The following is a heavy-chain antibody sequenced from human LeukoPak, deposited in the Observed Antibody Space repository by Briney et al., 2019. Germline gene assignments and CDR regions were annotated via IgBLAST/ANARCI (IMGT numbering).Heavy chain of an antibody. Sequence: GASVKVSCKVSGYTLTELSMHWVRQAPGKGLEWMGSFDPEDGEAIYARKFQGRVTMTEDISTDTAYMELSSPRSEDTAVYYCATPPGYSSDSFDYWGQGTLVTVSS. J-gene: IGHJ4*02. CDR2: FDPEDGEA. CDR3: ATPPGYSSDSFDY. D-gene: IGHD6-25*01. CDR1: GYTLTELS. V-gene: IGHV1-24*01.